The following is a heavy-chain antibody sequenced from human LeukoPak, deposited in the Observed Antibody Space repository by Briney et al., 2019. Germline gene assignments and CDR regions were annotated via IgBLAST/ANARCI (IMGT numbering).Heavy chain of an antibody. V-gene: IGHV5-51*01. CDR1: GYNFNTYW. D-gene: IGHD3-9*01. Sequence: GESLKISCQGSGYNFNTYWIAWVRPMPGKGLEWMGIIYPGDSDTRYCPSFQGQVTFSADKSINTAYLQWRSLKASDTAMYFCARQVDRSDYFYYMDVWGKGTTVTVSS. J-gene: IGHJ6*03. CDR2: IYPGDSDT. CDR3: ARQVDRSDYFYYMDV.